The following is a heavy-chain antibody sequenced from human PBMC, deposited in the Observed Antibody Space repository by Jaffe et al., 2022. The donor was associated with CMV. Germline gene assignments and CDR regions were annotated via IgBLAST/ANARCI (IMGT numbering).Heavy chain of an antibody. CDR2: INWNGGST. D-gene: IGHD3-22*01. V-gene: IGHV3-20*01. CDR1: GFTFDDYG. Sequence: EVQLVESGGGVVRPGGSLRLSCAASGFTFDDYGMSWVRQAPGKGLEWVSGINWNGGSTGYADSVKGRFTISRDNAKNSLYLQMNSLRAEDTALYHCARGLTYYYDSSGSYYFDYWGQGTLVTVSS. J-gene: IGHJ4*02. CDR3: ARGLTYYYDSSGSYYFDY.